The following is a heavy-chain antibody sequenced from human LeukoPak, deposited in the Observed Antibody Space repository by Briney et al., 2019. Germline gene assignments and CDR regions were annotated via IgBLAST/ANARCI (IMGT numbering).Heavy chain of an antibody. CDR2: ISGSGGTT. Sequence: GGSLRLSCAASGFTFSSYAMSWVRQAPGKGLEWVSAISGSGGTTYYADSVKGRFTISRDNSKNTLYLQMNSLRAEDTAVYYCAKDLIGIAVAGYFDYWGQGTLVTVSS. V-gene: IGHV3-23*01. CDR3: AKDLIGIAVAGYFDY. CDR1: GFTFSSYA. J-gene: IGHJ4*02. D-gene: IGHD6-19*01.